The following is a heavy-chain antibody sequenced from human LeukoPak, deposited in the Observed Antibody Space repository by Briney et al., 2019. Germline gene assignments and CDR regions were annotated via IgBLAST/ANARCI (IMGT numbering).Heavy chain of an antibody. J-gene: IGHJ6*02. Sequence: GGSLRLSCAASGFTFSSYSMNWVRQAPGKGLEWVSYISSSSSTIYYADSVKGRFTISRDNAKNSLYLQMNILRAEDTAVYYCAREYYGSGSYFYYYGMDVWGQGTTVTVSS. D-gene: IGHD3-10*01. CDR3: AREYYGSGSYFYYYGMDV. V-gene: IGHV3-48*01. CDR1: GFTFSSYS. CDR2: ISSSSSTI.